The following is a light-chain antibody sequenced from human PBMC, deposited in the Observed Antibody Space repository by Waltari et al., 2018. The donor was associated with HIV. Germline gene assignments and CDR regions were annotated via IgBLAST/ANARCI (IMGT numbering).Light chain of an antibody. CDR3: QQYNDWRLT. CDR1: QGVRIN. J-gene: IGKJ4*01. CDR2: GAS. V-gene: IGKV3-15*01. Sequence: EVVMTQSPATLSVSPGERATLSCRASQGVRINLAWHQQKPGQAPRLLIYGASTRATGIPARFSGSGAGTEFTLTISSLQSEDFAVYDCQQYNDWRLTFGGGTKVEIK.